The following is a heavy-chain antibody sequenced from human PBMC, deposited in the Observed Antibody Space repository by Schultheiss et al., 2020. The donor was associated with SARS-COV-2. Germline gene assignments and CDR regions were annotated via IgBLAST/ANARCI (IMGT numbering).Heavy chain of an antibody. D-gene: IGHD3-22*01. V-gene: IGHV3-23*01. Sequence: GGSLRLSCAASGFTFSSYAMSWVRQAPGKGLEWVSAISGSGGSTYYADSVKGRFTISRDNSKNTLYLQMNSLRAEDTAVYYCARDGYYDSSGYYYEGGSEDFQHWGQGTLGTVSS. CDR2: ISGSGGST. J-gene: IGHJ1*01. CDR3: ARDGYYDSSGYYYEGGSEDFQH. CDR1: GFTFSSYA.